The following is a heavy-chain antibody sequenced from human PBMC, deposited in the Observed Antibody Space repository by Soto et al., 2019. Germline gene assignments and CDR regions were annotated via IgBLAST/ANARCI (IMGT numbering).Heavy chain of an antibody. CDR3: ARHQPLLRWFDP. Sequence: GGALRLSCAASGFTFSSYEMNWVRQAPGKGLEWVSYISSSGSTIYYADSVKGRFTISRDNAKNSLYLQMNSLRAEDTAVYYYARHQPLLRWFDPWGQGTLVTVSS. CDR2: ISSSGSTI. J-gene: IGHJ5*02. D-gene: IGHD2-2*01. V-gene: IGHV3-48*03. CDR1: GFTFSSYE.